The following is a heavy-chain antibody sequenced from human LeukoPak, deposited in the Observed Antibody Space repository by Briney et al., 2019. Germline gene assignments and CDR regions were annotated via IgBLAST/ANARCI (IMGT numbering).Heavy chain of an antibody. CDR1: SYSFSSYG. V-gene: IGHV1-18*01. CDR2: ISATNGNT. CDR3: ARDMSFAVSMVSPDY. J-gene: IGHJ4*02. D-gene: IGHD2-8*01. Sequence: ASVKVSCKTSSYSFSSYGISWVRQAPGQGLEWMGWISATNGNTKYAQSLQGRVTMTTDTSTRTAYMELRSLTSDDTAMYYCARDMSFAVSMVSPDYWGQGTLVTVSS.